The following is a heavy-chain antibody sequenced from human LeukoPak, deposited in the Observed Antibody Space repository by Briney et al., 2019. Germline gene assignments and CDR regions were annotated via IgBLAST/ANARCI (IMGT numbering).Heavy chain of an antibody. CDR3: ARGLTVTAFDY. V-gene: IGHV3-53*01. CDR2: IYSGGST. J-gene: IGHJ4*02. Sequence: GGSLRLSCAASGFTVSGNYMSWVRQAPGKGLEWVSVIYSGGSTYYADSVKGRFTISRDNSKNTLYLRMNSLRAEDTAVYYCARGLTVTAFDYWGQGTLVTVSS. CDR1: GFTVSGNY. D-gene: IGHD4-17*01.